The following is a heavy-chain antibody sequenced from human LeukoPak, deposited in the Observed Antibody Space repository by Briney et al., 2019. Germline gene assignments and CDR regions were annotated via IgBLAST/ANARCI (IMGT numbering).Heavy chain of an antibody. J-gene: IGHJ4*02. CDR2: ISWNSGSI. CDR3: AKVAGWFSGWYYFDY. D-gene: IGHD6-19*01. Sequence: GGSLRLSCAASGFTFDDYAMHWVRQAPGKGLEWVSGISWNSGSIGYADSVKGRFTISRDNAKNSLYLQMNSLRAEDTALYYCAKVAGWFSGWYYFDYWGQGTLVTVSS. V-gene: IGHV3-9*01. CDR1: GFTFDDYA.